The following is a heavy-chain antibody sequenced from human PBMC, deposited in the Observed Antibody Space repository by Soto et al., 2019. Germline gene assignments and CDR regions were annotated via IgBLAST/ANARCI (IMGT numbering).Heavy chain of an antibody. V-gene: IGHV4-34*01. CDR3: GRQPGHCDSTTCFGYYTVDV. CDR1: GGSFSGYY. CDR2: INHSGST. Sequence: SETLSLTCAVYGGSFSGYYWSWIRQPPGKGLEWIGEINHSGSTNYNPSLEGRVAISADTPNNQLSLRLSSVTAADTAVYYCGRQPGHCDSTTCFGYYTVDVWGQGTTVTVSS. D-gene: IGHD2-2*01. J-gene: IGHJ6*02.